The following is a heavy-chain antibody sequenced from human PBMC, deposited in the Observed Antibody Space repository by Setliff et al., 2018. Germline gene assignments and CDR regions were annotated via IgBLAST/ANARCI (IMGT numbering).Heavy chain of an antibody. CDR2: ISPSGST. CDR3: ARSPSSGAYWNPRPFYSDY. J-gene: IGHJ4*02. D-gene: IGHD1-26*01. V-gene: IGHV4-61*09. Sequence: SETLSLTCTVSGGPINSDRYYWTWIRQPAGKGLEWIGHISPSGSTTYNPSVKSRVTISLDTSKNHFSLKLDSVTAADTALYYCARSPSSGAYWNPRPFYSDYWARGTLVTVSS. CDR1: GGPINSDRYY.